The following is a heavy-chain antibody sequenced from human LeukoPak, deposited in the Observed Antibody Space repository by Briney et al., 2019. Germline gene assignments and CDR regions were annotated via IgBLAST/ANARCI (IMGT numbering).Heavy chain of an antibody. CDR2: IYYSGST. J-gene: IGHJ2*01. CDR1: GGSISSSSYY. D-gene: IGHD3-16*02. CDR3: ARDQGYYDYVWGSYRHYWYFDL. V-gene: IGHV4-39*02. Sequence: SETLSLTCTVSGGSISSSSYYWGWIRQPPGKGLEWIGSIYYSGSTYYNPSLKSRVTISVDTSKNQFSLKLSSVTAADTAVYYCARDQGYYDYVWGSYRHYWYFDLWGRGTLVTVSS.